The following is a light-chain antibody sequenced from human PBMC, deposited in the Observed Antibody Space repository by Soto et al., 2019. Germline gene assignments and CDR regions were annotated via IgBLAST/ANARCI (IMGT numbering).Light chain of an antibody. J-gene: IGLJ1*01. CDR1: SSNIGAGFD. CDR2: GNI. CDR3: QSYDSSLSGSV. Sequence: QSVLTQPPSVSGAPGQRVTISCTGGSSNIGAGFDVHWYQQIPGTAPKLLIYGNINRPSGVPDRFSGSKSGTSASLAITGLRAEDEADYYCQSYDSSLSGSVFGTGTKVTVL. V-gene: IGLV1-40*01.